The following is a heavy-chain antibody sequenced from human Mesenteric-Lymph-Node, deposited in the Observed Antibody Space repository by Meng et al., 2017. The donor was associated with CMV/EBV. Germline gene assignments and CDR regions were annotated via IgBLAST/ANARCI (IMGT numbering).Heavy chain of an antibody. Sequence: GGSLRLSCVASGFNFNIYGMHWVRQAPGKGLEWVAFTRHDESAKYYGDSVKGRFTISRDNSKNTLYLQMNSLRAEDTAVYYCAKDRTWSGSSPYYYYGMDVWGQGTTVTVSS. D-gene: IGHD3-3*01. CDR2: TRHDESAK. CDR1: GFNFNIYG. V-gene: IGHV3-30*02. CDR3: AKDRTWSGSSPYYYYGMDV. J-gene: IGHJ6*02.